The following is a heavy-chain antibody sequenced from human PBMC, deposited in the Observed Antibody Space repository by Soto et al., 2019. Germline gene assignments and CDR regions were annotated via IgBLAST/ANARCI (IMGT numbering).Heavy chain of an antibody. CDR1: GFSFSTYA. CDR3: AKIYRGPSEDAFDV. Sequence: EVQLLESGGGFAQPGGSLRLSCAASGFSFSTYAMTWVRLAPGKGLEWVSLITDSGSRTSYADSVKGRFTISRDNSKNMVYLEVRNLTAGDTAVYYCAKIYRGPSEDAFDVWGQGTRVIVSS. CDR2: ITDSGSRT. D-gene: IGHD1-26*01. J-gene: IGHJ3*01. V-gene: IGHV3-23*01.